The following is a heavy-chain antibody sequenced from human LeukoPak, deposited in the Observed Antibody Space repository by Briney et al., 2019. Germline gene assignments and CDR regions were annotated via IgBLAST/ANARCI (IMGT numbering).Heavy chain of an antibody. CDR3: VKALTDDAFDI. Sequence: GGSLRLSCSASGFTFSTFPMHWVRQAPGKGLEYFSAISRNGDTTYYADSVKGSFTISRDNSKNTLYLQMSSLRPEDTAVYYCVKALTDDAFDIWGQGTMVTVSS. CDR1: GFTFSTFP. V-gene: IGHV3-64D*06. J-gene: IGHJ3*02. CDR2: ISRNGDTT.